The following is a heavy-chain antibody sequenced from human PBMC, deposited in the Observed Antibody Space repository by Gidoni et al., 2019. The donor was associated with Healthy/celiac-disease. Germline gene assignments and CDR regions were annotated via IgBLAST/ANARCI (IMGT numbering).Heavy chain of an antibody. CDR3: ARGVTIFGVVMDY. J-gene: IGHJ4*02. CDR2: ISSSGSTI. Sequence: EVQLVESGGGLVQPGGSLRLSCAASGFTFSSYEMNWVRQAPGKGLEWVSYISSSGSTIYYADSVKGRFTISRDNAKNSLYLQMNSLRAEDTAVYYCARGVTIFGVVMDYWGQGTLVTVSS. CDR1: GFTFSSYE. D-gene: IGHD3-3*01. V-gene: IGHV3-48*03.